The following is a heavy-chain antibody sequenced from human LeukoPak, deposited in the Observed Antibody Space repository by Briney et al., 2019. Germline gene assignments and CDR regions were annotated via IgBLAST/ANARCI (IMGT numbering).Heavy chain of an antibody. CDR3: ARRNYSSSWYGFDY. J-gene: IGHJ4*02. CDR1: GGSTSNYF. D-gene: IGHD6-13*01. V-gene: IGHV4-4*07. Sequence: PSETLSLTCTVSGGSTSNYFCTWLRQSAGKGLEWIGRIHTSGSTNYNPSLKSRVSMSVDTSKNQFSLKLSSVTAADTAVYYCARRNYSSSWYGFDYWGQGTLVTVSS. CDR2: IHTSGST.